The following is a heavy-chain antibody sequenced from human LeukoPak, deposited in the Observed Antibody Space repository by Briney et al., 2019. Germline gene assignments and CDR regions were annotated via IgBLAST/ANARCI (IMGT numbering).Heavy chain of an antibody. CDR2: IYTSGST. CDR1: GGSINSYY. J-gene: IGHJ4*02. D-gene: IGHD3-22*01. Sequence: NASETLSLTCTFSGGSINSYYWSWIRQPAGKGLEWIGRIYTSGSTNYNPSLKSRVTMSVDTSKNQFSLKLSSVTAADTAVYYCARDAYYYGGSGYFRFDYWGQGTLVTVSS. V-gene: IGHV4-4*07. CDR3: ARDAYYYGGSGYFRFDY.